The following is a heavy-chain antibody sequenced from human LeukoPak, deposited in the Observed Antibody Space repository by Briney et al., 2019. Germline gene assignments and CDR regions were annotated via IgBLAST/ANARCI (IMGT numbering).Heavy chain of an antibody. J-gene: IGHJ4*02. CDR1: GFTFSSYA. D-gene: IGHD3-22*01. Sequence: GGSLRLSCAASGFTFSSYAMSWVRQAPGKGLEWVSAISGSGGSTYYADSVKGRFTISRDNSKNTLYLQMNSLRAEDTAVYYCARDTTPRNYYDSSGYGYWGQGTLVTVSS. V-gene: IGHV3-23*01. CDR2: ISGSGGST. CDR3: ARDTTPRNYYDSSGYGY.